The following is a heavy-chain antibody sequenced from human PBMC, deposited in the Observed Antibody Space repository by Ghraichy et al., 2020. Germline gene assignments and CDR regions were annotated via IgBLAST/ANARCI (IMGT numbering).Heavy chain of an antibody. V-gene: IGHV4-39*01. CDR2: IYYNGGT. CDR1: GDSISNTANS. CDR3: ARWCGREYDFDH. D-gene: IGHD2-8*01. Sequence: GSLRLSCTVSGDSISNTANSWGWIRQPPGKGLEWIGNIYYNGGTSYTPSLKSRVAMSVDTSKNQFSLKLRSVTAADTAVYYCARWCGREYDFDHWGQGTLVTVSS. J-gene: IGHJ4*02.